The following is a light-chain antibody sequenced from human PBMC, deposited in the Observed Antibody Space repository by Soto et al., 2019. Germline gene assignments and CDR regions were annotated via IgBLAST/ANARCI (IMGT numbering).Light chain of an antibody. Sequence: QSALTQPRSVSGSPGQSVTTSCTGTSSDVGDYNYVSWYQQHPGKAPKLMIYDVSKRPSGVPDRFSGSKSGNTASLTISGLQAEDEADYYCCSYAGSYTHYVFGTGTKLTVL. CDR3: CSYAGSYTHYV. CDR2: DVS. V-gene: IGLV2-11*01. CDR1: SSDVGDYNY. J-gene: IGLJ1*01.